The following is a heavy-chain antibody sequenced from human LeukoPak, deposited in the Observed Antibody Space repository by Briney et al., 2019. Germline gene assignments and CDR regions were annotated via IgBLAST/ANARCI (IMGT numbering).Heavy chain of an antibody. CDR1: GGSISSYY. J-gene: IGHJ4*02. D-gene: IGHD5-18*01. CDR3: ARVRGIQLWAFDY. V-gene: IGHV4-59*01. CDR2: IYYSGST. Sequence: SETLSLTCTVSGGSISSYYWSWIRQPPGKGLGWIGYIYYSGSTNYNPSLKSRVTISVDTSKNQFSLKLSSVTAADTAVYYCARVRGIQLWAFDYWGQGTLVTVSS.